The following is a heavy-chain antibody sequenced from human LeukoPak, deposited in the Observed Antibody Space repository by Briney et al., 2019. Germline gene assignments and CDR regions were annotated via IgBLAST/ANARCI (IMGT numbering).Heavy chain of an antibody. J-gene: IGHJ6*02. CDR2: INPSGGST. Sequence: GASVKVSCKASGYTFTSYYMHWVRQAPGQGLEWMGIINPSGGSTSYAQKFQGRVTMTRDTSTSTVYMELSSLRSEDTAVYYCARAPRDTMVRGVYYYYGMDVWGQGTTDTVSS. CDR1: GYTFTSYY. CDR3: ARAPRDTMVRGVYYYYGMDV. D-gene: IGHD3-10*01. V-gene: IGHV1-46*01.